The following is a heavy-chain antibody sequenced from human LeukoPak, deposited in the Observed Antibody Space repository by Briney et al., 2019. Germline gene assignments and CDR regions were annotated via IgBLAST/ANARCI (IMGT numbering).Heavy chain of an antibody. CDR3: AREFVDIVVVPAALYMGYSQH. J-gene: IGHJ1*01. V-gene: IGHV1-2*02. CDR2: INPNRGGT. Sequence: GASVKVSCEDSGYTFTGYYMHWVRQAPGQGLEWMGWINPNRGGTNYAQKFQGRVTMTRDTSISTAYMELSRLRSDDTAVYYCAREFVDIVVVPAALYMGYSQHWGQGTLVTAPS. D-gene: IGHD2-2*01. CDR1: GYTFTGYY.